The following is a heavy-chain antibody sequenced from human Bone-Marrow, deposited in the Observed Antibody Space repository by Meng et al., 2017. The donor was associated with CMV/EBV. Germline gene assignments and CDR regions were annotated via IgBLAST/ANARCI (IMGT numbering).Heavy chain of an antibody. CDR3: ARAAAYQVPPYYYGMDV. CDR1: GGSISSSSYY. V-gene: IGHV4-39*07. D-gene: IGHD2-2*01. J-gene: IGHJ6*02. CDR2: IYYSGST. Sequence: SETLSLTCTVSGGSISSSSYYWGWIRQPPGKGLEWIGSIYYSGSTNYNPSLKSRVTISVDTSKNQFSLKLSSVTAADTAVYYCARAAAYQVPPYYYGMDVWGQGTTVTVSS.